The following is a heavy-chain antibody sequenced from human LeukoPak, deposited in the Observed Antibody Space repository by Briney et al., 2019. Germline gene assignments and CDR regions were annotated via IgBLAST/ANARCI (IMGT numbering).Heavy chain of an antibody. Sequence: GESLKISCKGSGYSFTNYWIGWVRQMPGKGLEWMGIIYPGDSDTRYSPSFQGQVTISADKSITTAYLQWSSLRASDTAIYYCARLLISGSMKAPGDYWGQGTLVTVSS. D-gene: IGHD1-26*01. CDR3: ARLLISGSMKAPGDY. CDR1: GYSFTNYW. CDR2: IYPGDSDT. V-gene: IGHV5-51*01. J-gene: IGHJ4*02.